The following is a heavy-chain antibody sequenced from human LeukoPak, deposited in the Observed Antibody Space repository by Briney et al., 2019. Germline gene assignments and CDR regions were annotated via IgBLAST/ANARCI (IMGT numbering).Heavy chain of an antibody. D-gene: IGHD3-3*01. CDR1: GHSLIELS. J-gene: IGHJ4*02. Sequence: GASVTVSFKVSGHSLIELSIQWVRQAPGKGLECMGGFDPEEAKMVYAQNFQGRVTMTEDTSTQTAYMELSGLTSDDTAVYYCTTRSGDFWSGFVNWGQGTLVTVSS. V-gene: IGHV1-24*01. CDR2: FDPEEAKM. CDR3: TTRSGDFWSGFVN.